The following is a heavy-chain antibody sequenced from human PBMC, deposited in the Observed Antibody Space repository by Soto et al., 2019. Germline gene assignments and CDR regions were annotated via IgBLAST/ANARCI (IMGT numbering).Heavy chain of an antibody. CDR3: VRGDNWNDEASDY. D-gene: IGHD1-1*01. J-gene: IGHJ4*02. Sequence: GGSQRLSCAASGFMFSNHGMHWVRQAPGKGLEWVAVIWSDGNNRYYADSVKGRFTISRDNSKNTVYLQMNSLRAEDTAVYYCVRGDNWNDEASDYWGQGTLVTVSS. CDR1: GFMFSNHG. V-gene: IGHV3-33*01. CDR2: IWSDGNNR.